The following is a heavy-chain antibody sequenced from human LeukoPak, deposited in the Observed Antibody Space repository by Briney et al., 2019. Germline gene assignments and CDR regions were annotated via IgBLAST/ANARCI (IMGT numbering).Heavy chain of an antibody. Sequence: SETLSLTCTVSGGSISSYYWSWIRQPPGKGLEWIGYIYYSGSTNYNPSLKSRVTISVDTSKNQFSLKLSSVTAADTAVYYCARQSIAVAGTAYFQHWGQGTLVTVSS. J-gene: IGHJ1*01. V-gene: IGHV4-59*08. D-gene: IGHD6-19*01. CDR1: GGSISSYY. CDR2: IYYSGST. CDR3: ARQSIAVAGTAYFQH.